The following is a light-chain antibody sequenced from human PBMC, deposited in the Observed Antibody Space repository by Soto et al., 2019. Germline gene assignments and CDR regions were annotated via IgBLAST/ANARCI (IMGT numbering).Light chain of an antibody. V-gene: IGKV4-1*01. CDR3: QHYYTSYT. CDR2: WAS. Sequence: DIVMTQSPDSLAVSLGERATINCKSSQSVLYSSNNKNYLAWYQQKPGQPPKLLIYWASTRESGVPDRFSGSGSGTDFTLTISSLQAEDVAVYYCQHYYTSYTFGQGTKLEIK. J-gene: IGKJ2*01. CDR1: QSVLYSSNNKNY.